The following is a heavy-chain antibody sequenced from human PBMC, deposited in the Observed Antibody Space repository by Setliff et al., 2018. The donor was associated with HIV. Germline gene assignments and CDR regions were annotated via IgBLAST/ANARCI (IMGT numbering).Heavy chain of an antibody. CDR1: GGSISSSGPGYY. CDR3: ARSQPDTIFGVVIFDY. V-gene: IGHV4-39*01. Sequence: LSLTCTVSGGSISSSGPGYYWGWVRQAPGGGLEWIGSVYYSGSTYYNPSLKRRVAISLDTSKNQLSLRLTSMTAADTAVYYCARSQPDTIFGVVIFDYWGQGKMVTVSS. J-gene: IGHJ4*02. CDR2: VYYSGST. D-gene: IGHD3-3*01.